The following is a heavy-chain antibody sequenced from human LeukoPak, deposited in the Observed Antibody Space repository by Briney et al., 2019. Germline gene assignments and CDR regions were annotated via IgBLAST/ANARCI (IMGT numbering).Heavy chain of an antibody. D-gene: IGHD2-2*01. CDR3: ARGYCGSASCYGVFDY. V-gene: IGHV4-61*01. Sequence: SETLSLTCTVSGGSVSSGSYYWSWIRQPPGKGLEWIVYIYDSGSTNYNPSLKSRVTMSVDTSKNQFSLKLSSVTAADTAVYYCARGYCGSASCYGVFDYWGQGTLVTVSS. CDR1: GGSVSSGSYY. CDR2: IYDSGST. J-gene: IGHJ4*02.